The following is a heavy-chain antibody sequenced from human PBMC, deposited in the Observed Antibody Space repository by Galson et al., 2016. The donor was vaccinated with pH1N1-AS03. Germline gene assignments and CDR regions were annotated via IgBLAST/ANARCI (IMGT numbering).Heavy chain of an antibody. V-gene: IGHV1-8*03. J-gene: IGHJ5*02. Sequence: SVKVSCKVSGYTLTAYYIHWVRQAPGQGLEWMGWMNPDSGNTGYAPSFQGRVTITRDTSISTAYMELSSLRSEDTAVYYCVRGVVDCSGPACSGTLRFDPWGQGTLVTVSS. CDR3: VRGVVDCSGPACSGTLRFDP. D-gene: IGHD2-15*01. CDR2: MNPDSGNT. CDR1: GYTLTAYY.